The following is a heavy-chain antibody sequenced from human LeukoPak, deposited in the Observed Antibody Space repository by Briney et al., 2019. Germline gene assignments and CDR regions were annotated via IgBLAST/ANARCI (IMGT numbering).Heavy chain of an antibody. V-gene: IGHV4-59*01. CDR3: ARVYYSNSYDYWYFDL. CDR2: IFYSGGA. D-gene: IGHD6-13*01. CDR1: GGSIRSYY. Sequence: SETLSLTCTVSGGSIRSYYWSWIRQPPGKGLEWIGYIFYSGGANYNPSLKSRVTISVDTSKNQFSLKLTSVTAADAAVYYCARVYYSNSYDYWYFDLWGRGTLVTVSS. J-gene: IGHJ2*01.